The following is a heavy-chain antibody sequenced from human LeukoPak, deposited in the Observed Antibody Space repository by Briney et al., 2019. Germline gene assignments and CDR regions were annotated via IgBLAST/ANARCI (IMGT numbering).Heavy chain of an antibody. CDR2: ISYDGSNK. J-gene: IGHJ4*02. CDR3: SGSSGWYSYFDY. V-gene: IGHV3-30*01. CDR1: GFTFSSYA. D-gene: IGHD6-19*01. Sequence: GRSLRLSCAASGFTFSSYARHWVRQAPGKGLEWLAVISYDGSNKYYADSVKGRFTISRDNSKNTLYLQMNSLRPEDTAVYYCSGSSGWYSYFDYWGQGTLVTVSS.